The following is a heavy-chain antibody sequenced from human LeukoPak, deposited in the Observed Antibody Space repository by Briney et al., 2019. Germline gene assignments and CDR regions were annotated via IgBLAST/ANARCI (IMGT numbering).Heavy chain of an antibody. CDR2: VHYSGST. CDR3: ARGGNSGSYFLLD. CDR1: GGSISTIY. D-gene: IGHD1-26*01. Sequence: PSETLSLTCSVSGGSISTIYWSWIRQPPGKGLEWIGYVHYSGSTNYNPSLNSRVTISVDTSKNQFSLTLSSVTAADTAVYYCARGGNSGSYFLLDWGQGTLVTVTS. J-gene: IGHJ4*02. V-gene: IGHV4-59*01.